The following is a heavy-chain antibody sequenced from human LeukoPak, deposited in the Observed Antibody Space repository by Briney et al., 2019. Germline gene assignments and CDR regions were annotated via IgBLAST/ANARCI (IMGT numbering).Heavy chain of an antibody. CDR3: ARRAYCGGDCHSDY. Sequence: GESLQISCKGSGYGFTSYWIAWVRPMPGKGLEWMGIIYPGDSDTRYSPSFQGQVTISADKSISTAYLQWSSLKASDTAMYYCARRAYCGGDCHSDYWGQGTLVTVSS. D-gene: IGHD2-21*02. V-gene: IGHV5-51*01. CDR1: GYGFTSYW. J-gene: IGHJ4*02. CDR2: IYPGDSDT.